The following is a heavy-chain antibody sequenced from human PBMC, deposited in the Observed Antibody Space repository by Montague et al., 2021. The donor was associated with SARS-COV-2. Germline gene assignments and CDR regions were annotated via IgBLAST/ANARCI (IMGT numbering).Heavy chain of an antibody. V-gene: IGHV3-30-3*01. D-gene: IGHD6-13*01. Sequence: SLRLSCAASGFTFSSYAMHWVRQAPGKGLEWVTFITYNRSNKYYADSVKGRFTISRDNSKNTLYLQMNSLRAEDTAVYYCSRDESCCWCGYFDYWGQGTLVTVSS. CDR1: GFTFSSYA. J-gene: IGHJ4*02. CDR2: ITYNRSNK. CDR3: SRDESCCWCGYFDY.